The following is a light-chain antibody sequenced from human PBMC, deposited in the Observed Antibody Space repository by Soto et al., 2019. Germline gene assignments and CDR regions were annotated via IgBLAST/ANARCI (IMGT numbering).Light chain of an antibody. J-gene: IGLJ2*01. CDR3: SSYAGTNTLVL. CDR2: DVN. V-gene: IGLV2-14*01. CDR1: SSDIGGYNY. Sequence: QSALTQPASVSGSPGQSITISCTGTSSDIGGYNYVSWFQQHPGKAPKLIIYDVNNPPSGVSNRFSGSKSGTTASLAISGLQAEDGAEYFCSSYAGTNTLVLFGGGTKVTVL.